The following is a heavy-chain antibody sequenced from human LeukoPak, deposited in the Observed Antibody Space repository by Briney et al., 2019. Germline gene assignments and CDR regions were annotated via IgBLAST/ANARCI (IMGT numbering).Heavy chain of an antibody. CDR1: GGSISSYY. Sequence: SETLSLTCTVSGGSISSYYWSWIRQPAGKGLEWIGRIYTSGSTNYNPSLKSRVTISADTSKSQFSLKLSSVTAADTAVYYCARSGYSSGLYWGQGTLVTVSS. V-gene: IGHV4-4*07. CDR3: ARSGYSSGLY. J-gene: IGHJ4*02. D-gene: IGHD6-19*01. CDR2: IYTSGST.